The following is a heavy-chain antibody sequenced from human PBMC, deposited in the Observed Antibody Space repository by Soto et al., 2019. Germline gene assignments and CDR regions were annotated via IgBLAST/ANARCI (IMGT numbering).Heavy chain of an antibody. J-gene: IGHJ5*02. CDR1: GFTFTKLG. CDR2: INPYNSNT. D-gene: IGHD2-2*01. CDR3: ARESTSPSCLSTSCPRGGWFDP. Sequence: QAQLVQSGAEVRKPGASVKVSCKASGFTFTKLGISWVRQAPGQGLEWMGWINPYNSNTRYTQKLQGRVTMTADTSTRTAYMELTSLSSDVTAMYYCARESTSPSCLSTSCPRGGWFDPWGQGSLLIVSS. V-gene: IGHV1-18*01.